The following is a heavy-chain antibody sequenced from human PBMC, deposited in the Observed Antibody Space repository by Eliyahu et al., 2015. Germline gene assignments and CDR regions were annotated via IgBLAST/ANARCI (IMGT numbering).Heavy chain of an antibody. CDR1: GGSISXGGYY. Sequence: QVQLQESGPGLVKPSQTLSLTCXVSGGSISXGGYYWSWIRQHPGKGLEWIGYIYYSGSTYYNPSLKSRVTISVDTSKNQFSLKLSSVTAADTAVYYCARVASTGSGSYSLGFDPWGQGTLVTVSS. V-gene: IGHV4-31*03. D-gene: IGHD3-10*01. CDR2: IYYSGST. CDR3: ARVASTGSGSYSLGFDP. J-gene: IGHJ5*02.